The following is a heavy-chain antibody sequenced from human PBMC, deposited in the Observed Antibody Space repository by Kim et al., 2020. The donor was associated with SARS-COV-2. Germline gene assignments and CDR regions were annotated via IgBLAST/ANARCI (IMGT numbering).Heavy chain of an antibody. J-gene: IGHJ3*01. CDR2: LFYSGQT. D-gene: IGHD2-21*01. V-gene: IGHV4-39*01. CDR1: GDSISNIKNKY. Sequence: SETLSLTCTVSGDSISNIKNKYWGWIRQPPGGGLEWLATLFYSGQTYYNPSIKTRVTISLDTSNNQFALRLTSLTAADTAKYYCGRTIPARPGTAFDVWGQGTVVTV. CDR3: GRTIPARPGTAFDV.